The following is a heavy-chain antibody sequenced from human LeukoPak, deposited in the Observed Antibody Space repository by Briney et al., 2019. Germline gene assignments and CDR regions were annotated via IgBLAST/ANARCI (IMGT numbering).Heavy chain of an antibody. D-gene: IGHD6-19*01. J-gene: IGHJ6*03. CDR2: IYHSGST. CDR1: GGSISSGYY. Sequence: SETLSLTCTVSGGSISSGYYWGWIRQPPGQGLEWIGSIYHSGSTYYNPSLKSRVTISVDTSKNQFSLKLSSVTAADTAVYYCAGYSSGWYPDSYYYYYYMDVWGKGTTVTVSS. V-gene: IGHV4-38-2*02. CDR3: AGYSSGWYPDSYYYYYYMDV.